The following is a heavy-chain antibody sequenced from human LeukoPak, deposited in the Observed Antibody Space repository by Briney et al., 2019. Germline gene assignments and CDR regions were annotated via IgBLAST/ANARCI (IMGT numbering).Heavy chain of an antibody. D-gene: IGHD1-26*01. CDR2: VRGKPYGATT. V-gene: IGHV3-49*04. CDR1: AFTFGDYA. Sequence: PGGSLRLSCIASAFTFGDYAMNWVRQAPGKGLEWVGFVRGKPYGATTEYAASVKGRFTISRDDSKSIAYLQMNSLKTEDTAVYYCTRAQTEVGAKYYFDYWGQGTLVTVSS. CDR3: TRAQTEVGAKYYFDY. J-gene: IGHJ4*02.